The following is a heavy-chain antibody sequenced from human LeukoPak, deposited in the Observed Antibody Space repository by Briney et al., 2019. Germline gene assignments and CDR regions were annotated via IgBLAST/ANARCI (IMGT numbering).Heavy chain of an antibody. V-gene: IGHV3-30*19. CDR2: ISYDGSNE. Sequence: PRGSHSPSPSASGFSLAREVLHRVCQTPGEGLEWVALISYDGSNEYYADSVKGRFTISRDNPKNTLNLQMNSLRAEDTAVYYCAINYSSRLSFHRFDPWGQGTLVAVSS. J-gene: IGHJ5*02. D-gene: IGHD2-21*01. CDR3: AINYSSRLSFHRFDP. CDR1: GFSLAREV.